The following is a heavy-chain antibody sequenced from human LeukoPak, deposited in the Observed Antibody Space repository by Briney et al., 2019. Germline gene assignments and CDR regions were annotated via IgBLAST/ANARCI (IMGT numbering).Heavy chain of an antibody. V-gene: IGHV3-53*01. D-gene: IGHD3-10*01. CDR1: GFTVSSNY. CDR3: ARDLELYGSGSAYYMDV. J-gene: IGHJ6*03. Sequence: GGSLRLSCAASGFTVSSNYMSWVRQAPGKGLEWVSVIYSGGSTYYADSVKGRFTISRDNSKNTLYIQMNSLRAEDTAVYYCARDLELYGSGSAYYMDVWGKGTTVTVSS. CDR2: IYSGGST.